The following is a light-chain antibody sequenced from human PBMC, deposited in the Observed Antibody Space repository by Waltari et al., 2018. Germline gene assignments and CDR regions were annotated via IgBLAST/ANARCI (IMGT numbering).Light chain of an antibody. CDR3: SSYAGNYIDV. V-gene: IGLV2-8*01. J-gene: IGLJ1*01. CDR1: SGDIGTYDP. Sequence: QSALTQPPSASGPPGQSVTISSTGTSGDIGTYDPASWYQQHPGKAPKVIVYAVTKRPAGVPDRFSGSKSGDTAFLTVSGLQAEDEADYYCSSYAGNYIDVFGTGTEVTVL. CDR2: AVT.